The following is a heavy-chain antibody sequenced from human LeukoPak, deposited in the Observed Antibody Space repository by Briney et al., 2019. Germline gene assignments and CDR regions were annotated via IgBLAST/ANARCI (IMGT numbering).Heavy chain of an antibody. CDR3: ARGLTMVTHYYYYYYYYMDV. CDR2: INHSGST. J-gene: IGHJ6*03. CDR1: GGSFSGYY. V-gene: IGHV4-34*01. Sequence: PSETLSLTCAVYGGSFSGYYWSWIRQPPGKGLEWIGEINHSGSTNYNPSLKSRVTISVDTSKNQFSLKLSSVTAADTAVYYCARGLTMVTHYYYYYYYYMDVWGKGTTVTVSS. D-gene: IGHD3-10*01.